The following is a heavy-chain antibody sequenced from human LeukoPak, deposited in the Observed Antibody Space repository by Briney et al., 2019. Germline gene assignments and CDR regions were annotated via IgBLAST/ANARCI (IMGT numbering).Heavy chain of an antibody. CDR1: GYNFNNYW. CDR3: ARHSASGGFWSGYYYYMDV. CDR2: IYSIDSDT. J-gene: IGHJ6*03. V-gene: IGHV5-51*01. D-gene: IGHD3-3*01. Sequence: GESLKISCRGSGYNFNNYWIGWVRQMPGKGLEWMGIIYSIDSDTRYSSSFQGQVTISADKSISTAYLQWNSLKASDTAIYYCARHSASGGFWSGYYYYMDVWGKGTTVTVSS.